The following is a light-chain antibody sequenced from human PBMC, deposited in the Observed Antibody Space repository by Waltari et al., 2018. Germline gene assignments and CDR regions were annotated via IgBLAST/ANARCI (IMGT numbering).Light chain of an antibody. CDR2: EIS. CDR3: SSSTSSSTLV. J-gene: IGLJ3*02. CDR1: SSDVGAYNY. V-gene: IGLV2-14*01. Sequence: QSALTQPASVSGSPGQSITISCTGTSSDVGAYNYVSWYQQHPGKAPKLMFSEISNRPSGVSHRFSGSKSGTTASLTISGLQAEDEADYYCSSSTSSSTLVFGGGTKLTVL.